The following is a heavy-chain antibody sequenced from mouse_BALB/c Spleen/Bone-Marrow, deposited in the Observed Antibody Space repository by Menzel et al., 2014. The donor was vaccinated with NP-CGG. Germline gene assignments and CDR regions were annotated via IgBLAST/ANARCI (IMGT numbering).Heavy chain of an antibody. Sequence: EVKLQESGAGLVRSGASVKLSCTGSGFNIKDSYIHWVKQRPGQGLEWIGWIDPENGDTEYAPKFQGKATMTADTSSNASYLQLSSLTSEDTSVYYCTPYCTYGWEYWGQGTSVTVSS. V-gene: IGHV14-4*02. D-gene: IGHD5-1*01. CDR3: TPYCTYGWEY. CDR2: IDPENGDT. CDR1: GFNIKDSY. J-gene: IGHJ4*01.